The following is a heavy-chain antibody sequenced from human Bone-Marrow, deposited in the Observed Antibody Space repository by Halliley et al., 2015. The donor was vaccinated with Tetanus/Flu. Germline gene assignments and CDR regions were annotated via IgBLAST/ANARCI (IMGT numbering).Heavy chain of an antibody. J-gene: IGHJ4*02. CDR2: VVPTFGIA. CDR3: ARWIYDYGGKVFYFDL. V-gene: IGHV1-69*01. Sequence: QLVQSGAEVKKPGSSVKVSCKASGDSFNDYAISWVRQAPGQGLEWMGGVVPTFGIANYAQKFQGRVTITADAATTTAYMELSRPRSEDTAVYYCARWIYDYGGKVFYFDLWGQGTLVTVGS. D-gene: IGHD4-17*01. CDR1: GDSFNDYA.